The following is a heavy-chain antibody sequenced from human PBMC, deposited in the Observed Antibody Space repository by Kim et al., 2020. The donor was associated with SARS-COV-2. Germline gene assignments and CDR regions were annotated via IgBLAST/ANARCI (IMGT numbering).Heavy chain of an antibody. V-gene: IGHV3-23*01. CDR2: ISASGDRT. Sequence: GGSLRLSCAASGFTFRSYPIMWVRQPPGKGPEGVSSISASGDRTYYSSYSLKGRFTISRDNSMNTLYLQMNSLRAEDTAVYYCAKVISQTDYYWYGMDVWGQGTTVTVSS. J-gene: IGHJ6*02. CDR1: GFTFRSYP. CDR3: AKVISQTDYYWYGMDV.